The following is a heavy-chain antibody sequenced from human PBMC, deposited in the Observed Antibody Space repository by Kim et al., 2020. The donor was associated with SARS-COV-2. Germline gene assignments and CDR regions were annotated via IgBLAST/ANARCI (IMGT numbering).Heavy chain of an antibody. J-gene: IGHJ6*03. CDR1: GYTFTSYG. D-gene: IGHD5-18*01. Sequence: ASVKVSCKASGYTFTSYGISWVRQAPGQGLEWMGWISAYNGNTNYAQKLQGRVTMTTDTSTSTAYMELRSLRSDDTAVYYCARDPPYTAMAYYYYYMDVWGKGTTVTVSS. V-gene: IGHV1-18*01. CDR3: ARDPPYTAMAYYYYYMDV. CDR2: ISAYNGNT.